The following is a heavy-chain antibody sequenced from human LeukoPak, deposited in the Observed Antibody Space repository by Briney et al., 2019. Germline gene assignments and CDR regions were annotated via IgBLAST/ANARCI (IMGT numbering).Heavy chain of an antibody. Sequence: SETLSLTCTVSGGSISTSNYYWGWIRQPPGKGLEWIGNIFYSGSTYYSPSLRSRVTISLDTSKNQFSLKLSSVTAADTAVYYCATFQEKKREISGWLPPQYYYYMDVWGKGTTVTISS. CDR1: GGSISTSNYY. CDR2: IFYSGST. V-gene: IGHV4-39*07. D-gene: IGHD5-24*01. J-gene: IGHJ6*03. CDR3: ATFQEKKREISGWLPPQYYYYMDV.